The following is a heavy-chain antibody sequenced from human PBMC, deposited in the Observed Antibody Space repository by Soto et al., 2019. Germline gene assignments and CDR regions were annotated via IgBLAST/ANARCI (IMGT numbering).Heavy chain of an antibody. D-gene: IGHD5-12*01. CDR2: IYPGDSDT. Sequence: GESLKISCKGSGYSFTSYWIGWVRQMPGKGLEWMGIIYPGDSDTRYSPSFQGQVTISADKSISTAYLQWSSLKASDTAMYYCARHGRLRSVWAYYYYMDVWGKGTTVTVSS. J-gene: IGHJ6*03. CDR3: ARHGRLRSVWAYYYYMDV. V-gene: IGHV5-51*01. CDR1: GYSFTSYW.